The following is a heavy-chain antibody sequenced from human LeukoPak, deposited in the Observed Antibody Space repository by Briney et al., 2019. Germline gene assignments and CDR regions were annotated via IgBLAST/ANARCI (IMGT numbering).Heavy chain of an antibody. D-gene: IGHD1-26*01. CDR2: IYYSGST. CDR1: GGSISSYY. V-gene: IGHV4-59*01. J-gene: IGHJ3*02. CDR3: ASARGSYFAFDI. Sequence: SETLSLTCTVSGGSISSYYWSWIRQPPGKGLEWIGYIYYSGSTNYTPSLKSRGTISVDTSKNQFSLKLSSVTAADTAVYYCASARGSYFAFDIWGKGTMVTVSS.